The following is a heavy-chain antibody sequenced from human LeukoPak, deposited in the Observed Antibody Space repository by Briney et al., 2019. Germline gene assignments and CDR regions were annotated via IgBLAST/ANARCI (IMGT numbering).Heavy chain of an antibody. Sequence: SETLSLTCTVSGGSISSYYWSWIRQPPGKGLEWIGYIYYSGSTNYNPSLKSRVTISVDTSKNQFSLKLSSVTAADTAVYYCARGNNRDGYNFGCWGQGTLVTVSS. CDR1: GGSISSYY. V-gene: IGHV4-59*01. CDR2: IYYSGST. CDR3: ARGNNRDGYNFGC. J-gene: IGHJ4*02. D-gene: IGHD5-24*01.